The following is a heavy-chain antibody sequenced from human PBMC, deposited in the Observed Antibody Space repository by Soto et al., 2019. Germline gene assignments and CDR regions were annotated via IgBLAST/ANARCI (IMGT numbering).Heavy chain of an antibody. CDR2: SSGGGT. D-gene: IGHD2-15*01. CDR1: GFTFSSYA. CDR3: AKKTLPTPIPYFDY. J-gene: IGHJ4*02. V-gene: IGHV3-23*01. Sequence: GGSLRLSCAASGFTFSSYAMTWVREAPGKGLEWVAASSGGGTYYADSVKGRFTISRDSSKNSQFLQMDSLRADDTAVYYCAKKTLPTPIPYFDYWGQGALVTVSS.